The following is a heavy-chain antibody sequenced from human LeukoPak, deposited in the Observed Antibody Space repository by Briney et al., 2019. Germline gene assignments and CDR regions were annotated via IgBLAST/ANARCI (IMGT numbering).Heavy chain of an antibody. CDR3: ARDLLGSSSRT. CDR2: INLNSGGT. V-gene: IGHV1-2*06. D-gene: IGHD7-27*01. J-gene: IGHJ5*02. CDR1: GYTFTGYY. Sequence: ASVTVSCKASGYTFTGYYMYWVRQAPGQGLEWMGRINLNSGGTNYAQKFQGRVTMTRDTSISTAYMELSRLRSDDTAVYYCARDLLGSSSRTWGQGTLVTVSS.